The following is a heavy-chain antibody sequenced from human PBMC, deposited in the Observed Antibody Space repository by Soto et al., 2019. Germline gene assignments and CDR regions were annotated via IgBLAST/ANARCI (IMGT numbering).Heavy chain of an antibody. D-gene: IGHD6-13*01. CDR3: AKCMGSSWIGVIDN. V-gene: IGHV3-66*01. CDR2: IYTGGST. J-gene: IGHJ4*02. Sequence: VQLVESGGGLVKPGGSLRLSCAASGFTFSDYYMSWIRQAPGKGLEWVSVIYTGGSTYYADSVKGRFTISRDNSKNRLFLQMNSLRAEDTAIYYCAKCMGSSWIGVIDNWGQGTLVTVSS. CDR1: GFTFSDYY.